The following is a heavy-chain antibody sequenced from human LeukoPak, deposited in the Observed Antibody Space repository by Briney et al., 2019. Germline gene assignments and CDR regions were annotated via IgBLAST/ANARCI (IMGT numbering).Heavy chain of an antibody. CDR3: ARDGGGYSDY. J-gene: IGHJ4*02. CDR2: INHSGST. Sequence: PSETLSLTCAVYGGSFSGYYWSWIRQPPGKGLEWIGEINHSGSTNYNPSLKSRVTISVDTSKNQFSLKLSSVTAADTAVHYCARDGGGYSDYWGQGTLVTVSP. D-gene: IGHD2-21*01. V-gene: IGHV4-34*01. CDR1: GGSFSGYY.